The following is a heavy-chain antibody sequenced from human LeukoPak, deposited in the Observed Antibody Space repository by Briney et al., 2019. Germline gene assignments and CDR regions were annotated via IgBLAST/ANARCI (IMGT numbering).Heavy chain of an antibody. D-gene: IGHD3-22*01. J-gene: IGHJ4*02. Sequence: GGSLRLSCAASGFTFSSYGMHWVRQAPGKGLEWVAVISYDGSNKYYADSVKGRFTISRDNSKNTLYLQMNSLRAEDTAVYYCAKGRRSTTPYYYDSSHCYFDYWGQGTLVTVSS. CDR1: GFTFSSYG. CDR3: AKGRRSTTPYYYDSSHCYFDY. V-gene: IGHV3-30*18. CDR2: ISYDGSNK.